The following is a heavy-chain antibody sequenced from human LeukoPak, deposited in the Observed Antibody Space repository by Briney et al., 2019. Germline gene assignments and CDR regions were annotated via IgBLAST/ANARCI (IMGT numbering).Heavy chain of an antibody. CDR2: ISSSSGNK. V-gene: IGHV3-48*03. D-gene: IGHD2-2*01. J-gene: IGHJ4*02. CDR1: GFTFSSYE. CDR3: ARESCNSTSCSYFDS. Sequence: GGSLRLSCAASGFTFSSYEMNWVRQAPGKGLELVSYISSSSGNKYYADSVKGRFTISRDNAKHSLYLQMNSLRAEDTAVYYCARESCNSTSCSYFDSWGQGPLVTVSS.